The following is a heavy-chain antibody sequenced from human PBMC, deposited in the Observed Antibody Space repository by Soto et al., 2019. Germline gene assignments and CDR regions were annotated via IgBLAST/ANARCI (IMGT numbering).Heavy chain of an antibody. CDR1: GYSFATFW. V-gene: IGHV5-51*01. CDR2: IYPGDSDT. Sequence: PGESLKISCKGSGYSFATFWIGWVRQMPGKGLEWMGIIYPGDSDTKYSPSFQGQVTISADKSISTAYLQWRSLKASDTAMYFCVRYSGSWYDRDNWFDPWGQGTLVTVSS. CDR3: VRYSGSWYDRDNWFDP. D-gene: IGHD6-13*01. J-gene: IGHJ5*02.